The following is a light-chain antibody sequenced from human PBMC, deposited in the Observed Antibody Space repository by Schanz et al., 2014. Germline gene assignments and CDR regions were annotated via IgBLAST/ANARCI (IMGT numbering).Light chain of an antibody. V-gene: IGLV2-8*01. CDR3: SSYAGSNNFR. J-gene: IGLJ2*01. Sequence: QSALTQPPSASGSPGQSVTISCTGTNSDVGGYNYVSWYQQHPGKAPKLMIYEVSKRPSGVPDRFSGSKSGNTASLTVSGLQAEDEADYYCSSYAGSNNFRFGGGTKLTV. CDR2: EVS. CDR1: NSDVGGYNY.